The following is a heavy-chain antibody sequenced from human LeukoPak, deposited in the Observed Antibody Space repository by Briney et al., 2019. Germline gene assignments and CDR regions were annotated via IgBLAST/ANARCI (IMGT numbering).Heavy chain of an antibody. D-gene: IGHD3-22*01. CDR2: IYYSGST. CDR1: GGSISSYY. J-gene: IGHJ3*02. V-gene: IGHV4-59*01. Sequence: KPPETLSLTCTVSGGSISSYYWSWIRQPPGKGLEWIGYIYYSGSTNYNPSLKSRVTISVDTSKNQFSLKLSSVTAADTAVYYCARVDDSSGDDAFDIWGQGTMVTVSS. CDR3: ARVDDSSGDDAFDI.